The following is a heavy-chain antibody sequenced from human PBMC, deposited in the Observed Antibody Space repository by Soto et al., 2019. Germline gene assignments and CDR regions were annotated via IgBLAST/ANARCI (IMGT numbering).Heavy chain of an antibody. Sequence: EVQLLESGGGLVQPGGSLRLSCAASGFTFSSYAMSWVRQAPGKGLEWVSAISGSGGSTYYADSVKGRFTISRDNSKNTLYMQMNSLRAEDTVVYYCARRSSGWYFDYWGQGTLVTVSS. CDR3: ARRSSGWYFDY. D-gene: IGHD6-19*01. J-gene: IGHJ4*02. CDR2: ISGSGGST. V-gene: IGHV3-23*01. CDR1: GFTFSSYA.